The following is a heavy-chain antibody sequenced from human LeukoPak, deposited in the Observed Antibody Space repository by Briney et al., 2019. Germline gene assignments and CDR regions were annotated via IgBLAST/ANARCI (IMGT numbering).Heavy chain of an antibody. J-gene: IGHJ4*02. CDR3: AIYQQYPSLGSDY. CDR1: GFSFSLYF. Sequence: PGGSLRLSCSASGFSFSLYFMTWARQPPGKGPEWVSVISSSGDGIHYADSVKGRFIISRDNSKNTLSLQMNSLRVDDTAIYYCAIYQQYPSLGSDYWGQGTLVTVSS. D-gene: IGHD2-2*01. V-gene: IGHV3-23*01. CDR2: ISSSGDGI.